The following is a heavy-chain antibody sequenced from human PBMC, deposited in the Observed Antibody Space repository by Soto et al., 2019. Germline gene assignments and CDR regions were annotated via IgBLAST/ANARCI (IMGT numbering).Heavy chain of an antibody. V-gene: IGHV3-30-3*01. Sequence: SLRLSCAAYGFTFSSYAMHWVRQAPGQGLEWVAVISYDGSNKYYADSVKGRFTISRDNSKNTLYLQMNSLRAEDTAVYYCARDRNMEEHYYYGMDVWGQGTTVTVSS. CDR2: ISYDGSNK. CDR3: ARDRNMEEHYYYGMDV. CDR1: GFTFSSYA. D-gene: IGHD1-1*01. J-gene: IGHJ6*02.